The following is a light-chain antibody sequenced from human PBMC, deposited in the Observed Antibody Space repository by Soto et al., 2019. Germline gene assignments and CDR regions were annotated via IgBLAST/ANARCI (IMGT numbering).Light chain of an antibody. CDR1: QTISYY. V-gene: IGKV1-39*01. Sequence: DIQMTQSPSSLSASVGDRVTITCRASQTISYYLNWYQQKPGKAPKPLIYTASSLQSGVPSRFSGSGSGTDFTLTISSRHPDDFATYFCQQSYRTPITFGQGTRLEIK. J-gene: IGKJ5*01. CDR3: QQSYRTPIT. CDR2: TAS.